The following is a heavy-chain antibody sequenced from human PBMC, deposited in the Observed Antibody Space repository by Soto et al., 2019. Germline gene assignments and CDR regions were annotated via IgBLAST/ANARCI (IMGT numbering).Heavy chain of an antibody. J-gene: IGHJ6*02. CDR3: ARVPVAVAATEDYYGLDV. V-gene: IGHV4-4*07. CDR1: GVSITSYY. CDR2: INTDGLS. D-gene: IGHD2-15*01. Sequence: SETLSLTCSGSGVSITSYYWSWIRQSAGGGLEWMGRINTDGLSTYSPSFKSRLTMSLDTSKNQVSLRLISVTAADTAVYFCARVPVAVAATEDYYGLDVWGQGTTVTVSS.